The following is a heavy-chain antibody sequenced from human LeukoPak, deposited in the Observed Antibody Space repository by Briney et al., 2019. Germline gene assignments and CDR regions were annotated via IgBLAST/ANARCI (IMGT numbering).Heavy chain of an antibody. D-gene: IGHD1-1*01. V-gene: IGHV4-30-4*01. J-gene: IGHJ4*02. CDR1: GGSISSGDYY. Sequence: SETLSLTCTVSGGSISSGDYYWSWIRQPPGKGLEWIGYIYYSGSTYYNPPLKSRVTISVDTSKNQFSLKLSSVTAADTAVYYCARELEPPYFDYWGQGTLVTVS. CDR3: ARELEPPYFDY. CDR2: IYYSGST.